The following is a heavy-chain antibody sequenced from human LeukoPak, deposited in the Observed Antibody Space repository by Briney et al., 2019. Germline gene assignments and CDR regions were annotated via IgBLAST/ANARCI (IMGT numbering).Heavy chain of an antibody. Sequence: SVKVSCKASGGTFSSYAISWVRKAPGQGLEWMGRIIPIFGTANYAQKFQGRVTITTDESTSTAYMELSSLRSEDTAVYYCARACRDGYNCPGRYYFDYWGQGTLVTVSS. V-gene: IGHV1-69*05. J-gene: IGHJ4*02. CDR3: ARACRDGYNCPGRYYFDY. CDR1: GGTFSSYA. D-gene: IGHD5-24*01. CDR2: IIPIFGTA.